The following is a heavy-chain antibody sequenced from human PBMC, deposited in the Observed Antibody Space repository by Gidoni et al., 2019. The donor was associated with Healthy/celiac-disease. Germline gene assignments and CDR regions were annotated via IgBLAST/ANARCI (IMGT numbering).Heavy chain of an antibody. J-gene: IGHJ4*02. V-gene: IGHV4-61*01. CDR1: GGSVSSGSYY. CDR3: ARQSYYYDSSLGFDY. Sequence: QVQLQESGPGLVKPSETLSLTCTVSGGSVSSGSYYWSWIRQPPGKGLEWIGYIYYSGSTNYNPSLKSRVTISVDTSKNQFSLKLSSVTAADTAVYYCARQSYYYDSSLGFDYWGQGTLVTVSS. CDR2: IYYSGST. D-gene: IGHD3-22*01.